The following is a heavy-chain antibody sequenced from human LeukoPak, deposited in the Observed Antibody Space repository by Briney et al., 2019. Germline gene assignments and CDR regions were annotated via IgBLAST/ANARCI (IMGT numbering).Heavy chain of an antibody. CDR3: ARDSPVPNYDTNDAFDI. Sequence: VASVKVSCKASGYTFTGYYMHWVRQAPGQGLEWMGWINPNSGGTNYAQKFQGRVTMTRDTSISTAYMELRSLRSDDTAVYYCARDSPVPNYDTNDAFDIWGQGTMITVSS. D-gene: IGHD3-22*01. CDR1: GYTFTGYY. J-gene: IGHJ3*02. V-gene: IGHV1-2*02. CDR2: INPNSGGT.